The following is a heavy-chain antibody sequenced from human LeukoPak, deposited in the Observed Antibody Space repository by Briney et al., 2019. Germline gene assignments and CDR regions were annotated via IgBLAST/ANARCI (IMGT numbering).Heavy chain of an antibody. D-gene: IGHD3-22*01. CDR3: ASAGHDGIGYKVC. J-gene: IGHJ4*02. Sequence: SETLSLTCTVSGGSISSYYWNWIRQPPGKGLEWIGYIFYSGSTNYNPSLKSRVTISVDTSKNQFSLKLSSVTAADTAVYYCASAGHDGIGYKVCWGQGTLVTVSS. CDR1: GGSISSYY. V-gene: IGHV4-59*08. CDR2: IFYSGST.